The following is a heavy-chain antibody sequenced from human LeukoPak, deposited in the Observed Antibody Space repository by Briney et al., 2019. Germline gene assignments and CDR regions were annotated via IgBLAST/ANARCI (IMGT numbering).Heavy chain of an antibody. CDR3: ASHLHGSGGSSDHYYYYGMDV. CDR1: GYTFTSYG. V-gene: IGHV1-18*01. CDR2: XXXYNGNT. Sequence: ASVKVSCKASGYTFTSYGISWVRQAPGQGLXXXXXXXXYNGNTNYAQKLQGRVTMTTDTSTSTAYMELRSLRSDDTAVYYCASHLHGSGGSSDHYYYYGMDVWGQGTTVTVSS. D-gene: IGHD6-6*01. J-gene: IGHJ6*02.